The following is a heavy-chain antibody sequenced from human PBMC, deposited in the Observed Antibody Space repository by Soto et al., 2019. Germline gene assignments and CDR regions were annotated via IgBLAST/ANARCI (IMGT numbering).Heavy chain of an antibody. J-gene: IGHJ3*02. CDR3: ASSVSDDFWSAYWPPXI. D-gene: IGHD3-3*01. V-gene: IGHV1-2*04. CDR2: INPNSDGT. Sequence: ASVKVSCKASGYTFTGYYMHWVRQAPGQGLEWMGWINPNSDGTNYAQKFQGWDTMTRDTSISTAYMELSRLRSDDTAVYYCASSVSDDFWSAYWPPXIWCQGTTIXISS. CDR1: GYTFTGYY.